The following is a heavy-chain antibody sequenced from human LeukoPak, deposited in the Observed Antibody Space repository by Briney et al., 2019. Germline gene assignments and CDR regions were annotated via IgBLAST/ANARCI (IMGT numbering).Heavy chain of an antibody. V-gene: IGHV4-59*01. CDR2: IYYSGST. D-gene: IGHD3-22*01. J-gene: IGHJ4*02. Sequence: SETLSLTFTVSGGSISSYYWSWIRQPPGKGLEWIGYIYYSGSTNYNPSLKSRVTISVDTSKNQFSLKLSSVTAADTAVYYCARGIRRYYDSSGYLRYYFDYWGQGTLVTVSS. CDR3: ARGIRRYYDSSGYLRYYFDY. CDR1: GGSISSYY.